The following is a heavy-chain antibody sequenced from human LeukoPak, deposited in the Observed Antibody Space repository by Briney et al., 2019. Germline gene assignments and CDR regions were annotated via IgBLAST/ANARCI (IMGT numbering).Heavy chain of an antibody. V-gene: IGHV4-28*02. CDR1: GYSISSANW. CDR2: ISYSGSI. D-gene: IGHD1-26*01. J-gene: IGHJ5*02. CDR3: ARTWAGIVGGFDP. Sequence: SQTLSLTCAVSGYSISSANWWGWIRQPPGKGLEWIGYISYSGSIYYNPSLESRLTMSVDMSKNLFSLKLTSVTAVDTAVYYCARTWAGIVGGFDPWGQGTLVTVCS.